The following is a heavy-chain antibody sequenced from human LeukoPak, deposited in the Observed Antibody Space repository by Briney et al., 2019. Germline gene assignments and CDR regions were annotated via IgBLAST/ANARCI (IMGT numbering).Heavy chain of an antibody. J-gene: IGHJ4*02. CDR1: GYTFTGQY. Sequence: GASVKVSCKASGYTFTGQYLHWVRQAPGQGLEWMGWINPNSGGTNYAQKFQGGVTMTRDTSISTAYMELSRLTSDDTAVYYCASGSGTYSPDYWGQGTLVTVSS. CDR2: INPNSGGT. V-gene: IGHV1-2*02. CDR3: ASGSGTYSPDY. D-gene: IGHD3-10*01.